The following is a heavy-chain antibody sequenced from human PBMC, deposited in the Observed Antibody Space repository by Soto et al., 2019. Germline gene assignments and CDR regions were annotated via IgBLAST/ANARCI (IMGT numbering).Heavy chain of an antibody. Sequence: SETLSLTCAVYGGSFSGYYWSWIRQPPGKGLEWIGEINHSGSTNYNPSNKSRVTITVDTSKNQFSLKLSSVTAADTAVYYCARVGLGYYGSGSYYNPRDYYYGMDVWGQGTTVT. CDR1: GGSFSGYY. J-gene: IGHJ6*02. D-gene: IGHD3-10*01. V-gene: IGHV4-34*01. CDR2: INHSGST. CDR3: ARVGLGYYGSGSYYNPRDYYYGMDV.